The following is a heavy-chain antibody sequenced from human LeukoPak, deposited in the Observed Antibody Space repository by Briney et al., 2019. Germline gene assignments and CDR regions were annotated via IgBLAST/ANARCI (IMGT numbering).Heavy chain of an antibody. D-gene: IGHD4-23*01. CDR2: THTDGSST. V-gene: IGHV3-74*03. J-gene: IGHJ1*01. CDR1: GXTFSSYW. CDR3: YGANAEH. Sequence: GGSLRLSCAASGXTFSSYWLHWVRHAPGKGLVWVSGTHTDGSSTMYAGSVKGRFTIARENAKNTLYLKMNSLRAEDTAVYYCYGANAEHWGQGTLVTVSS.